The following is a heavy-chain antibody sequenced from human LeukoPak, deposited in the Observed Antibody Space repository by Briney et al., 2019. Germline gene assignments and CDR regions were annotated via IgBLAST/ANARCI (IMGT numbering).Heavy chain of an antibody. CDR1: GGSISSYY. Sequence: PSETLSLTCTVSGGSISSYYWSWIRQPPEKGLEWIGYIYYSGSTNYNPSLKSRVTISLDTSKNQFSLKLSSVTAADTAVYYCARDPGPILTGYYAPYYFDYWGQGTLVTVSS. D-gene: IGHD3-9*01. J-gene: IGHJ4*02. V-gene: IGHV4-59*01. CDR3: ARDPGPILTGYYAPYYFDY. CDR2: IYYSGST.